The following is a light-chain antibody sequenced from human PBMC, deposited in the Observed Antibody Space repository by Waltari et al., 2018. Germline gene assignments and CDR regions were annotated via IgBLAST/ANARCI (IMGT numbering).Light chain of an antibody. CDR3: QQYHNWPPFT. J-gene: IGKJ3*01. CDR1: QSVLTN. Sequence: EVVMTQSPGTLSASPGASVSLSCRASQSVLTNLAWYQQKPGQAPRLLIYAASIRATGIPARFGGSGSGTEFTLTISSLQTEDFAVYYCQQYHNWPPFTFGPGTKVDIK. CDR2: AAS. V-gene: IGKV3-15*01.